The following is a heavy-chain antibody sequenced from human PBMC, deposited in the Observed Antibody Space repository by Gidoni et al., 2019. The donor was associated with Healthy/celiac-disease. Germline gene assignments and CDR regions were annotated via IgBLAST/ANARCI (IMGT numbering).Heavy chain of an antibody. Sequence: QVQLQESGPGLVKPSQTLSLTCTVSGGSISSGSYYWSWIRQPAGKGLEWIGRIYTSGSTNYNPSLKRRVTISVDTAKNQFSLKLSSVTAADTAVYYCARGVPYSYGFDPWGQGTLVTVSS. V-gene: IGHV4-61*02. CDR2: IYTSGST. CDR3: ARGVPYSYGFDP. CDR1: GGSISSGSYY. J-gene: IGHJ5*02. D-gene: IGHD5-18*01.